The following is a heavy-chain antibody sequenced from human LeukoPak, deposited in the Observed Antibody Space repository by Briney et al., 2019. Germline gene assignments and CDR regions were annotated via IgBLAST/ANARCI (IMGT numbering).Heavy chain of an antibody. CDR3: ARRKSSANYYVEAFDI. D-gene: IGHD1-26*01. Sequence: GESLKISCKGSGYSFTHYWIGWVRQMPGKGLEWMGIIYPGDSDTRYSPSFQGQVIISADTSITTAYLQWSSLKASDTAMYYCARRKSSANYYVEAFDIWGQGTMVTVSS. CDR2: IYPGDSDT. CDR1: GYSFTHYW. J-gene: IGHJ3*02. V-gene: IGHV5-51*01.